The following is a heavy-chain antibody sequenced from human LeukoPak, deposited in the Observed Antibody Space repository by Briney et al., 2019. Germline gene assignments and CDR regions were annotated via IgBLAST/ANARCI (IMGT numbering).Heavy chain of an antibody. Sequence: KAGGSLRLSCAASGFTFSSYGMHWVRQAPGKGLEWVSSITASSTSTYYADSVKGRFTISRDNAKNSLYLQMNSLRSEDTAVYYCALGRDGGDAFDNWGQGTMVTVSS. V-gene: IGHV3-21*04. J-gene: IGHJ3*02. CDR1: GFTFSSYG. CDR3: ALGRDGGDAFDN. CDR2: ITASSTST. D-gene: IGHD5-24*01.